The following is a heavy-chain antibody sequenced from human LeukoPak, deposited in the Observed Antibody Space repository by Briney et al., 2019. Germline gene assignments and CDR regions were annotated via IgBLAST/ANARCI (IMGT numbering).Heavy chain of an antibody. CDR3: AKGGYCSGGSCYRRRRDYYYYGMDV. CDR1: GFTFSSYA. V-gene: IGHV3-23*01. Sequence: GGPLRLSCAASGFTFSSYAMSWLPQAPGKGLECFSAISGGGGSTYYADSVKGRFTISRDNSKTTLYLQMNSLRAEDTAVYYCAKGGYCSGGSCYRRRRDYYYYGMDVWGRGPTVTVSS. CDR2: ISGGGGST. D-gene: IGHD2-15*01. J-gene: IGHJ6*02.